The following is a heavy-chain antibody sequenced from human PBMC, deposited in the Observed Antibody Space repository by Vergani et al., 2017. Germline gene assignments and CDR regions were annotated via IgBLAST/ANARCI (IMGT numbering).Heavy chain of an antibody. CDR3: ARSIGYCAGATCQAYYFDH. D-gene: IGHD2-21*01. V-gene: IGHV1-46*02. CDR2: LNPTTGHT. J-gene: IGHJ5*02. Sequence: VQLVQSGAEVRKPGASVTVSCTASGYIFKNYYIHWLRQAPGQAFEWMGILNPTTGHTTSAQKFMGRVDMTRDPSTDTSTRTVQMTLSRLRSEDTAVYYCARSIGYCAGATCQAYYFDHWGQGNRVTVSS. CDR1: GYIFKNYY.